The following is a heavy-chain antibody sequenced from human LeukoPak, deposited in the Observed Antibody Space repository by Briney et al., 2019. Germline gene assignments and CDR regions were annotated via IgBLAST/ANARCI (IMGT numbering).Heavy chain of an antibody. V-gene: IGHV3-15*01. CDR3: AKRYPTGYYFDY. CDR2: IKSKANGGAS. Sequence: GGSLRLSCAASGFTFSSAWMNWVRQAPGKGLEWVGLIKSKANGGASDYAAPVKGRFTISRDDSKNTLYLQMNSLRAEDTAVYYCAKRYPTGYYFDYWGQGTLVTVSS. CDR1: GFTFSSAW. D-gene: IGHD2-8*02. J-gene: IGHJ4*02.